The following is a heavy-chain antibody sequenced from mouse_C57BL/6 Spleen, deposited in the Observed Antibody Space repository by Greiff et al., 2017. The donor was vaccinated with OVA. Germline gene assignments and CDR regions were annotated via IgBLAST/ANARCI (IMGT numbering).Heavy chain of an antibody. J-gene: IGHJ3*01. CDR1: GYTFTDYE. CDR3: TRKLYGYDAGTWFAY. Sequence: VHLVESGAELVRPGASVTLSCKASGYTFTDYEMHWVKQTPVHGLGWIGAIDPETGGTAYNQKFKGKAILTADKSSSTAYMELRSLTSEDSAVYYCTRKLYGYDAGTWFAYWGQGTLVTVSA. CDR2: IDPETGGT. D-gene: IGHD2-2*01. V-gene: IGHV1-15*01.